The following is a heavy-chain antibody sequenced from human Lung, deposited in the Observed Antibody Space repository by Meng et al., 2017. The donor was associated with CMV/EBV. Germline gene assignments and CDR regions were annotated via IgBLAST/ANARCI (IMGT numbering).Heavy chain of an antibody. CDR3: VREGGQWFY. Sequence: VESERGLFQHGGCRSLSCAASGFAFSNDWMPWVRQVPGKAPVWVSRIDSQESSMTYADSVKGRFTVSRDNGKNTLYLQMNSLRIEDTAVYYCVREGGQWFYWGQGTLVTVSS. CDR2: IDSQESSM. J-gene: IGHJ4*02. V-gene: IGHV3-74*03. D-gene: IGHD3-22*01. CDR1: GFAFSNDW.